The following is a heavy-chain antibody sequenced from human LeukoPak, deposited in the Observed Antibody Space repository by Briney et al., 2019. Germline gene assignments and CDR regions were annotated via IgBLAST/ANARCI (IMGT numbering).Heavy chain of an antibody. Sequence: PSETLSLTCTVSGGSISSYYWSWIRQPAGKGLEWIGRIYTSGSTNYNPSLKSRVTMSVDTSKNQFSLKLSSVTAADTAVYYCARVNSSWPSYYYYYMDVWGKGTTVTVS. CDR2: IYTSGST. CDR1: GGSISSYY. CDR3: ARVNSSWPSYYYYYMDV. J-gene: IGHJ6*03. D-gene: IGHD6-13*01. V-gene: IGHV4-4*07.